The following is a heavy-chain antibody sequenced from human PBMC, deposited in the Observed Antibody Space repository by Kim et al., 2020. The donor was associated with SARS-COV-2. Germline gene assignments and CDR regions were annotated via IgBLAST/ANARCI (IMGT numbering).Heavy chain of an antibody. CDR1: GYTFTSYA. CDR2: INAGNGNT. Sequence: ASVKVSCKASGYTFTSYAMHWVRQAPGQRLEWMGWINAGNGNTKYSQKFQGRVTITRDTSASTAYMELSSLRSEDTAVYYCARDRLIVVVPAAMRKANWFDPWGQGTLVTVSS. D-gene: IGHD2-2*01. J-gene: IGHJ5*02. CDR3: ARDRLIVVVPAAMRKANWFDP. V-gene: IGHV1-3*01.